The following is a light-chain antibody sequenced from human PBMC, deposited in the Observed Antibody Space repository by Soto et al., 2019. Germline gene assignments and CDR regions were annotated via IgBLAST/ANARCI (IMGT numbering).Light chain of an antibody. Sequence: EKVMTQSPATLSVSPGERATLSCRASQNIVNFLAWYQQKPGQAPRLLIYGASTRATGVPARFSGGGSGTEFTLTITSLQSEDFAVYYCKQYNDWPITFGQGTRLEIK. CDR3: KQYNDWPIT. CDR2: GAS. V-gene: IGKV3-15*01. CDR1: QNIVNF. J-gene: IGKJ5*01.